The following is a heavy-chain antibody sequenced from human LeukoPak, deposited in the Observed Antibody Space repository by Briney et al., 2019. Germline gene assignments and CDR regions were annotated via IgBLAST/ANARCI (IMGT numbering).Heavy chain of an antibody. J-gene: IGHJ6*03. CDR3: ARGYGSSWPDYYYYYMDV. D-gene: IGHD6-13*01. CDR2: INHSGST. V-gene: IGHV4-34*01. Sequence: SETLSLTCAVYGGSFSGYYWSWIRQPPGKGLEWIGEINHSGSTNYNPSLKSRVTISVDTSKNQFSLKLSSVTAADTAVYYCARGYGSSWPDYYYYYMDVWGKGTTVTVSS. CDR1: GGSFSGYY.